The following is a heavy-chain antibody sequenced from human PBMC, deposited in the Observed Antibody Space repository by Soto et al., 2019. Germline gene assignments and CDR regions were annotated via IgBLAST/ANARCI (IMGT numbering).Heavy chain of an antibody. CDR1: GGSISSGDHY. J-gene: IGHJ4*02. CDR2: IYYSGST. D-gene: IGHD5-18*01. CDR3: SRVTAMGQEFDS. V-gene: IGHV4-30-4*01. Sequence: QVQLQESGPGLVKPSQTLSLTCTVSGGSISSGDHYWSWTRQPPGKGLEWIGYIYYSGSTYYNKSLKSRVTISVDTPENQFSLKLNSVTAADTAVDYCSRVTAMGQEFDSWGQGTLVTVSS.